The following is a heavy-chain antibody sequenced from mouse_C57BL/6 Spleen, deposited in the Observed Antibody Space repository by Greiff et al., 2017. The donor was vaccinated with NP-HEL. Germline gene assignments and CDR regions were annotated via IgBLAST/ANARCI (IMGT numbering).Heavy chain of an antibody. CDR2: IYPGGGYT. Sequence: QVQLQQSGAELVRPGTSVKMSCKASGYTFTNHWIGWAKQRPGHGLEWIGDIYPGGGYTNYNEKFKGKATLTADKSSSTAYMQFSSLTSEDSAIYYCARYYQDAMDYWGQGTSVTVSS. J-gene: IGHJ4*01. V-gene: IGHV1-63*01. D-gene: IGHD1-1*01. CDR3: ARYYQDAMDY. CDR1: GYTFTNHW.